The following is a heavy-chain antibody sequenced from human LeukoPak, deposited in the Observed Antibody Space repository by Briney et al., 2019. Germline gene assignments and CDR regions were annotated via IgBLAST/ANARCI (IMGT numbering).Heavy chain of an antibody. V-gene: IGHV3-9*01. Sequence: GGSLRLSCAASGFTFDDYAMHWVRQAPGKGPEWVSGISWNSGSIGYADSVKGRFTISRDNAKNSLYLQMNSLRAEDTALYYCAKDVDIVATSDAFDIWGQGTMVTVSS. CDR1: GFTFDDYA. CDR3: AKDVDIVATSDAFDI. CDR2: ISWNSGSI. D-gene: IGHD5-12*01. J-gene: IGHJ3*02.